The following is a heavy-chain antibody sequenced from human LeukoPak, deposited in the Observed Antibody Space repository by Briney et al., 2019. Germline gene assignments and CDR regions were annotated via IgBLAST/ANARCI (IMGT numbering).Heavy chain of an antibody. CDR2: IYSGGST. Sequence: GGSLRLSCAASGFTVSSNYMSWVRQAPGKGLEWVSVIYSGGSTYYADSVKGRFTISRDNAKNSLYLQMNSLRAEDTAVYYCARGSSGIFDYWGQGTLVTVSS. J-gene: IGHJ4*02. V-gene: IGHV3-53*01. CDR1: GFTVSSNY. CDR3: ARGSSGIFDY. D-gene: IGHD3-10*01.